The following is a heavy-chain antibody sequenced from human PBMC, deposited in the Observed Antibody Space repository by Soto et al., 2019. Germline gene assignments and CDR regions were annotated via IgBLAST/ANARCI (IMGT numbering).Heavy chain of an antibody. CDR2: IYYSGST. J-gene: IGHJ6*02. CDR1: GGSISSYY. D-gene: IGHD6-6*01. V-gene: IGHV4-59*01. CDR3: ARDRFIAARPHYYYYGMDV. Sequence: SETLSLTCTVSGGSISSYYWSWIRQPPGKGLEWIGYIYYSGSTNYNPSLRSRVTISVDTSKNQFSLKLSSVTAADTAVYYCARDRFIAARPHYYYYGMDVWGQGTTVT.